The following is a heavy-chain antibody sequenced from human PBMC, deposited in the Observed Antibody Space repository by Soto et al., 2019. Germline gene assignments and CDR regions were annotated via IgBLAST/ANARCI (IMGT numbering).Heavy chain of an antibody. CDR2: IYSGGST. Sequence: GGSLRLSCAASGFTVSSNYMSWVRQAPGKGLEWVSVIYSGGSTYYADSVKGRFTISRDNSKNTLYLQMNSLRAEDTAVYYCASTGYSSGWYAGGYFDYWGQGTLVTV. CDR1: GFTVSSNY. CDR3: ASTGYSSGWYAGGYFDY. J-gene: IGHJ4*02. D-gene: IGHD6-19*01. V-gene: IGHV3-53*01.